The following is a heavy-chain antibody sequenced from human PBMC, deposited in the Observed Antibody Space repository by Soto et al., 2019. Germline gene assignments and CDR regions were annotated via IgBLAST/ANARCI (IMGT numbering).Heavy chain of an antibody. D-gene: IGHD6-25*01. CDR1: GFTFSSHG. V-gene: IGHV3-33*01. CDR2: IWYDGSNE. CDR3: ARDYTSTGYGLVY. J-gene: IGHJ4*02. Sequence: PXGSLILSCSASGFTFSSHGMHWVRQAPGKGLEWVAIIWYDGSNEYYADSVKGRFTISRDNSKNTLYLQMSSLRVDDTAVYYCARDYTSTGYGLVYWGQGALVTVSS.